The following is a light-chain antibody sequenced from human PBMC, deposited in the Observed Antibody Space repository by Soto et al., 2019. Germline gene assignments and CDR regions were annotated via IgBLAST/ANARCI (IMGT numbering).Light chain of an antibody. J-gene: IGLJ2*01. CDR2: YDS. CDR3: QVWEATGDQVV. V-gene: IGLV3-21*01. Sequence: SYELTQPPSVSVAPGETARISCGGNNVGSRSVHWYQQKPGQAPFLVIYYDSDRPLGIPERFSGSNSGNTATLIISRVEAGDEADYYCQVWEATGDQVVFGGGTQLTVL. CDR1: NVGSRS.